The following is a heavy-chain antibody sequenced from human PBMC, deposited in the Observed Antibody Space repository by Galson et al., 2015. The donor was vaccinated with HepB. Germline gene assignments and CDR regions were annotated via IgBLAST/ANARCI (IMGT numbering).Heavy chain of an antibody. CDR1: GFTFSDYA. Sequence: SLRLSCAASGFTFSDYAMRWVRQAPGKGLEWLTVISYDDGINRYYADSVQGRFSISRDNSKNTLFLHMSGLRHEDTAVYYCAKERLRLTGYDYFDSWGRGTLVTVSS. CDR3: AKERLRLTGYDYFDS. CDR2: ISYDDGINR. V-gene: IGHV3-30-3*01. D-gene: IGHD3-9*01. J-gene: IGHJ4*01.